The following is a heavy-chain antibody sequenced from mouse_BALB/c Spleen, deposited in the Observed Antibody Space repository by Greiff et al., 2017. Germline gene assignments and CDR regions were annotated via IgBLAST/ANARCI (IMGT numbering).Heavy chain of an antibody. D-gene: IGHD2-14*01. J-gene: IGHJ3*01. CDR1: GFTFSDYY. Sequence: EVKLQESGGGLVKPGGSLKLSCAASGFTFSDYYMYWVRQTPEKRLEWVATISDGGSYTYYPDSVKGRFTISRDNAKNNLYLQMSSLKSEDTAMYYCARPLYRYDGAWFAYWGQGTLVTVSA. CDR2: ISDGGSYT. CDR3: ARPLYRYDGAWFAY. V-gene: IGHV5-4*02.